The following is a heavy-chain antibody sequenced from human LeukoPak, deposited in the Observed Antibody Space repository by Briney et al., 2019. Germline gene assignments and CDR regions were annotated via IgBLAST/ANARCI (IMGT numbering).Heavy chain of an antibody. CDR2: IIPIFGTA. J-gene: IGHJ6*02. CDR3: ARDGGYCSSTSCYTLYYYYGMDV. Sequence: SVKVSCKASGGTFSSYAISWVRQAPGQGLEWMGGIIPIFGTANYAQKFQGRVTITADKSTSTAYMELRSLRSDDTAVYYCARDGGYCSSTSCYTLYYYYGMDVWGQGTTVTVSS. CDR1: GGTFSSYA. D-gene: IGHD2-2*02. V-gene: IGHV1-69*06.